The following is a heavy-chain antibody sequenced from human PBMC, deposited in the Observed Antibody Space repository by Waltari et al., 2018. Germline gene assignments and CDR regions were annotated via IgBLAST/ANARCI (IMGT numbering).Heavy chain of an antibody. D-gene: IGHD6-19*01. CDR3: ARDPIGLAVAGD. V-gene: IGHV3-53*01. Sequence: EVQLVESGGGLIQPGGSLRLSCAASGFTVSSNYMSWVRQAPGKGLAWVSVIYRGGSTYYADSVKGRLTISRDNAKNTLYLQMNSLRAEDTAVYYCARDPIGLAVAGDWGQGTLVTVSS. CDR1: GFTVSSNY. J-gene: IGHJ4*02. CDR2: IYRGGST.